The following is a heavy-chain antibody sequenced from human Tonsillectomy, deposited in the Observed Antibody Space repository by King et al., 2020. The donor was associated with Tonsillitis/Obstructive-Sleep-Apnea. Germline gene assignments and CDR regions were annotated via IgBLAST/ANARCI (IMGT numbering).Heavy chain of an antibody. CDR3: AKGTTEEYSSSWYMRNSDSYGMDV. V-gene: IGHV3-23*04. J-gene: IGHJ6*02. D-gene: IGHD6-13*01. Sequence: VQLVESGGGLVQPGGSLRLSCAASGFTFSSYAMNWVRQAPGKGLEWVSSISGGGGTTYYADSVKGRFTFSRDNSKSTLFLQMNSLRAEDTAVYYCAKGTTEEYSSSWYMRNSDSYGMDVWGQGTTVTVSS. CDR2: ISGGGGTT. CDR1: GFTFSSYA.